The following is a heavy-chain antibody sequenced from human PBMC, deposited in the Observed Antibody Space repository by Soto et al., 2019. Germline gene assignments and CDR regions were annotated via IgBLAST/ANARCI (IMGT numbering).Heavy chain of an antibody. D-gene: IGHD6-19*01. J-gene: IGHJ3*02. V-gene: IGHV3-23*01. CDR2: ISGSGGST. CDR3: AKVEQWLVGAFDI. CDR1: GFTFSSYA. Sequence: GGSLRLSCAASGFTFSSYAMSWVRQAPGKGLEWVSAISGSGGSTYYADSVKGRFTTSRDNSKNTLYLQMNSLRAEDTAVYYCAKVEQWLVGAFDIWGQGTMVTVSS.